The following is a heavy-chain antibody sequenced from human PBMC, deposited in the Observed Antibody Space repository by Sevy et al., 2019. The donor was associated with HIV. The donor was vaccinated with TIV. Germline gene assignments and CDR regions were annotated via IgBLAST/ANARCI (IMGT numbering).Heavy chain of an antibody. J-gene: IGHJ6*02. CDR1: GGSVSSGSYY. Sequence: SETLSLTCTVSGGSVSSGSYYWSWIRQPPGKGLEWIGYIYYSGSTNYNPSLKSRVTISVDTSKNQFSLKLSSVTAADTAVYYCARDRAIAARPNYYYYYGMDVWGQGTTVTVSS. CDR3: ARDRAIAARPNYYYYYGMDV. V-gene: IGHV4-61*01. CDR2: IYYSGST. D-gene: IGHD6-6*01.